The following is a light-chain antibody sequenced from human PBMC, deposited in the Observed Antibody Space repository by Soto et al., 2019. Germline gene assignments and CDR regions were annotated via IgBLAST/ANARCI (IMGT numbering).Light chain of an antibody. V-gene: IGKV3-15*01. CDR1: QSVSSN. Sequence: EIVMTQSPATLSVSPGERATLSCRASQSVSSNLAWYQQKPGQAPRLLIYGAFTRATGIPVRFSGSGSGTAFTLTISSLQSEDFVIYYCQQYKNWPPLTFGGGTKVEIK. CDR3: QQYKNWPPLT. CDR2: GAF. J-gene: IGKJ4*01.